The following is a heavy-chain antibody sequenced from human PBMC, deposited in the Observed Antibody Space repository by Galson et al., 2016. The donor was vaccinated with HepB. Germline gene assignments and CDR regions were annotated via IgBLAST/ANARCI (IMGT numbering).Heavy chain of an antibody. CDR1: GFTFRSYW. CDR2: INSDGSST. V-gene: IGHV3-74*01. J-gene: IGHJ6*03. Sequence: SLRLSCAASGFTFRSYWMHWVRQAPGKGLVWVSRINSDGSSTTYADSVKGRFTISRDNAKNTLYLQMNSLRAEDTAVYYCARDLIAAAGRTFYYYYYYMDVWGKGTTVTVSS. CDR3: ARDLIAAAGRTFYYYYYYMDV. D-gene: IGHD6-13*01.